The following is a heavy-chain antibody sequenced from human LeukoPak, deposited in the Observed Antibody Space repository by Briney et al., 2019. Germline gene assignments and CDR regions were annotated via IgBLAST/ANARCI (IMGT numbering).Heavy chain of an antibody. D-gene: IGHD6-19*01. Sequence: SETLSLTRTVSGGSISSRNYYWGWVRQSPGRGLEWVGSIYYTETTYYNPSLESRVTISVDASKNQFSLKLRSVTAADTAQYYCARQISDYYYYYMGVWGTGTTVTVSS. J-gene: IGHJ6*03. V-gene: IGHV4-39*01. CDR3: ARQISDYYYYYMGV. CDR2: IYYTETT. CDR1: GGSISSRNYY.